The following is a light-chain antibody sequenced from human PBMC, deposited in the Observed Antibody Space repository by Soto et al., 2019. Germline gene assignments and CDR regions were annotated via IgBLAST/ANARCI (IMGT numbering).Light chain of an antibody. V-gene: IGKV1-5*01. Sequence: DIQMTQSPSTLSASVGDRVTITCRASQSISSWLAWYQQKPGKAPKLLIYDASSLVSGVPSRFSGSGSGTEFTLTISSLQPDDFATYYCQQYNSYPSFGGGTKVEIK. J-gene: IGKJ4*01. CDR3: QQYNSYPS. CDR1: QSISSW. CDR2: DAS.